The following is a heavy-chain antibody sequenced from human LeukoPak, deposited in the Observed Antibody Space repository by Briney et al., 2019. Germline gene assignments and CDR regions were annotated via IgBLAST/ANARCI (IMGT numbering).Heavy chain of an antibody. V-gene: IGHV3-7*03. CDR1: GFTFSTYW. CDR3: VKDSAGDASDWLDS. J-gene: IGHJ5*01. CDR2: IRPDGSEK. D-gene: IGHD5-24*01. Sequence: GGSLRLSCAASGFTFSTYWMRWVRQAPGKGLEWVANIRPDGSEKYYVDSVKGRLTISRDNAKNSLYLQMNNLRIEDTALYYCVKDSAGDASDWLDSWGQGTLVTISS.